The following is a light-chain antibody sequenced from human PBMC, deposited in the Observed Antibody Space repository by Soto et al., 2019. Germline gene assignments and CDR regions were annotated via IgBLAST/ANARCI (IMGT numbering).Light chain of an antibody. CDR2: TNS. CDR3: QTDDSSLSVV. V-gene: IGLV1-40*01. J-gene: IGLJ2*01. CDR1: SSNIGTGYD. Sequence: QSVLTQPPSVSGAPGQRVTISCTGSSSNIGTGYDVHWYQQLPGTAPKLLIYTNSNRPSGVPDRFSGSKSGTSASLAITGLQAEDEADYYCQTDDSSLSVVFGGGTKVTVL.